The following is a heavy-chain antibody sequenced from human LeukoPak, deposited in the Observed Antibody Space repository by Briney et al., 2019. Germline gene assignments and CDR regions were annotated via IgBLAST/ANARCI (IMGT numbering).Heavy chain of an antibody. V-gene: IGHV4-34*01. CDR3: ARRGYSYGYDY. CDR2: IYHSGST. J-gene: IGHJ4*02. Sequence: SETLSLTCAVYGGSFSGYYWSWIRQPPGKGLEWIGYIYHSGSTYYNPSLKSRVTISVDRSKNQFSLKLSSVTAADTAVYYCARRGYSYGYDYWGQGTLVTVSS. CDR1: GGSFSGYY. D-gene: IGHD5-18*01.